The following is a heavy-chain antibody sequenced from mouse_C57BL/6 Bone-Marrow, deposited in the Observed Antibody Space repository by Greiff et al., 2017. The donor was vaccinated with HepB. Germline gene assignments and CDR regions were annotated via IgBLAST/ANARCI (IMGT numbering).Heavy chain of an antibody. J-gene: IGHJ2*01. Sequence: VQGVESGAELVRPGTSVKVSCKASGYAFTNYLIEWVKQRPGQGLEWIGVINPGSGGTNYNEKFKGKATLTADKSSSTAYMQLSSLTSEDSAVYFCVYYDYDGYFDYWGQGTTLTVSS. CDR1: GYAFTNYL. D-gene: IGHD2-4*01. CDR3: VYYDYDGYFDY. CDR2: INPGSGGT. V-gene: IGHV1-54*01.